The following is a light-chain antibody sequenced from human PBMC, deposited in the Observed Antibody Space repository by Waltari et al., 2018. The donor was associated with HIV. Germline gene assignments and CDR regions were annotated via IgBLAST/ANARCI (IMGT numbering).Light chain of an antibody. CDR1: SSALGGYTY. CDR3: CSYAGSYTWV. J-gene: IGLJ3*02. V-gene: IGLV2-11*01. Sequence: QSALTQPRSVSGSPGQSVTIPCTGTSSALGGYTYVSWYQHPPGKAPNVMIYDVSKRPSGVPDRFSGSKSGNTASLTISGLQAEDEADYYCCSYAGSYTWVFGGGTKMTVL. CDR2: DVS.